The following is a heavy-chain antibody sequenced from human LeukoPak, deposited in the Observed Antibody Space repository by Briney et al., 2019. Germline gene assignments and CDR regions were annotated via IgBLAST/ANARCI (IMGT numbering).Heavy chain of an antibody. CDR1: GFTFSRHA. CDR2: TGLNSVNT. CDR3: AKGDDIGKHPTRAYYFDT. D-gene: IGHD5-24*01. Sequence: GGSLRLSCAAPGFTFSRHAMSWVRQAPGKGLEWVSTTGLNSVNTLCAESVQGPFSISRDNSTNTLDLQMDNPRVDDTAVYYCAKGDDIGKHPTRAYYFDTWGQGTLVTVFS. V-gene: IGHV3-23*01. J-gene: IGHJ4*02.